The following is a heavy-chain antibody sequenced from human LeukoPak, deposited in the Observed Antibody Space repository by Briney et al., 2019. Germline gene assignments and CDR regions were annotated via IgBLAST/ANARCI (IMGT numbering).Heavy chain of an antibody. D-gene: IGHD3-22*01. V-gene: IGHV1-69*06. Sequence: SVNVSCKASGGTFSSYAISWVRQAPGQGLEWMGRIIPIFGTANYAQKFQGRVTITADKSTSTAYMELSSLRSEDTAVYYCAHGSPYYYDSSGYPVSSCDYWGQGTLVTVSS. CDR2: IIPIFGTA. CDR3: AHGSPYYYDSSGYPVSSCDY. CDR1: GGTFSSYA. J-gene: IGHJ4*02.